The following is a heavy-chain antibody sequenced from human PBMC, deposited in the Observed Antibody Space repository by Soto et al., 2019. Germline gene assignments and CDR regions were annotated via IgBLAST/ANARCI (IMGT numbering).Heavy chain of an antibody. J-gene: IGHJ4*02. D-gene: IGHD5-18*01. Sequence: SETLSLTCAVSGGSLSNDHWWNWVRQPPGEGLEWIGYIYYNGNTNYNSSLKSRVTISIDTSKNQFSLKLNSVTAADTAVYFCARLAYTSGFTFDYWGRGTLVNVSS. CDR3: ARLAYTSGFTFDY. V-gene: IGHV4-4*02. CDR1: GGSLSNDHW. CDR2: IYYNGNT.